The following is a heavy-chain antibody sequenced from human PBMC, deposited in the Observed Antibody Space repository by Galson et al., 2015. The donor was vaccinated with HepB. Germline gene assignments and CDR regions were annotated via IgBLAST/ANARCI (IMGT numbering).Heavy chain of an antibody. CDR1: GFTFSSYG. Sequence: SLRLSCAASGFTFSSYGMHWVRQAPGKGLEWVAVISYDGSNKYYADSVKGRFTISRDNSKNTLYPQMNSLRAEDTAVYYCAKDNSDGPGDYWGQGTLVTVSS. D-gene: IGHD2/OR15-2a*01. V-gene: IGHV3-30*18. J-gene: IGHJ4*02. CDR2: ISYDGSNK. CDR3: AKDNSDGPGDY.